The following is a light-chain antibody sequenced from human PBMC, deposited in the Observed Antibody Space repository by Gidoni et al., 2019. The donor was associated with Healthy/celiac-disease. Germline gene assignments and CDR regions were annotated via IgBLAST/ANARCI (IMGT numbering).Light chain of an antibody. J-gene: IGKJ2*01. CDR1: QGISSY. CDR3: QRYYSYPGT. CDR2: AAS. Sequence: AIRMTQSPSSLSASTGDRVTITCRASQGISSYLAWYQQKPGKAPKLLIYAASTLQSGVPSRFSGSGSGTDFTLTISCLQSEDFATYYCQRYYSYPGTFXXXTKLEIK. V-gene: IGKV1-8*01.